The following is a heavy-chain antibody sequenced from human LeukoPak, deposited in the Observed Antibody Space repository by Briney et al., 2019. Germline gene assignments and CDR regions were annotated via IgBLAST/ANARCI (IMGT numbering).Heavy chain of an antibody. CDR3: ARWRIAAAGTTVDY. Sequence: SETLSLTCAVYGVSFSGYYWSWIRQPPGKGLEWIGEINHSGSTNYNPSLKSRVTITVDTSKNQFSLKLSSVTAADTAVYYCARWRIAAAGTTVDYWGQGTLVTVSS. CDR2: INHSGST. CDR1: GVSFSGYY. V-gene: IGHV4-34*01. J-gene: IGHJ4*02. D-gene: IGHD6-13*01.